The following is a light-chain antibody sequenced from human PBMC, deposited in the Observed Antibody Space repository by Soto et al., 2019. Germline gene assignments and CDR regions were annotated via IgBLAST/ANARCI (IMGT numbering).Light chain of an antibody. CDR2: GAS. CDR3: QQYGSSPRT. V-gene: IGKV3-20*01. CDR1: QSVSSSY. Sequence: IVLTQSAGTLSLSPGERATLSCRASQSVSSSYLAWYQQKPGQAPRLLIYGASSRATGIPDRFSGGGSGTDFTLTISRLEPEDFAVYYCQQYGSSPRTFGQGTKVDIK. J-gene: IGKJ1*01.